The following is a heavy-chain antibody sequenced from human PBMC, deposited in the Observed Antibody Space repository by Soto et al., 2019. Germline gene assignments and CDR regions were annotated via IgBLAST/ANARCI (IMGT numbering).Heavy chain of an antibody. J-gene: IGHJ6*02. V-gene: IGHV3-43*01. Sequence: PGGSLRLSCAASGFTFDDYTMHWVRQAPGKGLEWVSLISWDGGSTYYADSVKGRFTISRDNSKNSLYLQMNSLRTEDTALCYCAKTAVAASNYYYYYGMDVWGQGTTVTVSS. D-gene: IGHD6-19*01. CDR3: AKTAVAASNYYYYYGMDV. CDR1: GFTFDDYT. CDR2: ISWDGGST.